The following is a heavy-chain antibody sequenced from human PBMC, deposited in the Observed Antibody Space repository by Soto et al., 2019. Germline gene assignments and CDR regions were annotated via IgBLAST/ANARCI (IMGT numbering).Heavy chain of an antibody. CDR1: GGTLSSYA. V-gene: IGHV1-69*01. Sequence: QVQLVQSGAEVKKPGSSVKVSCKASGGTLSSYAISWVRQAPGQGLEWMGGIIPIFGTANYAQKFQGRVTITADESTSTAYMELSSLRSEDTAVYYCASQSSGSYYDTYYHYGMDVWGQGTTVTVSS. J-gene: IGHJ6*02. D-gene: IGHD3-10*01. CDR2: IIPIFGTA. CDR3: ASQSSGSYYDTYYHYGMDV.